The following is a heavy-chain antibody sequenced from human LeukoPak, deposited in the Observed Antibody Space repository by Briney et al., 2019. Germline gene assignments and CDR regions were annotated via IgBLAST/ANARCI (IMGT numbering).Heavy chain of an antibody. Sequence: SVKVSCKASGGTFSSYAVSWVRQAPGQGLEWMGRIIPILGIANYAQKFQGRVTITADKSTSTAYMELSSLRSEDTAVYYCASPYCSSTSCYTIYYYYGMDVWGQGTTVTVSS. D-gene: IGHD2-2*02. CDR3: ASPYCSSTSCYTIYYYYGMDV. CDR1: GGTFSSYA. CDR2: IIPILGIA. J-gene: IGHJ6*02. V-gene: IGHV1-69*04.